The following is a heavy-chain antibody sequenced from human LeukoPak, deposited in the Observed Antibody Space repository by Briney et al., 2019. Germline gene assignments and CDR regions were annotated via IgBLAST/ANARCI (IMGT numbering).Heavy chain of an antibody. CDR2: ISGSGGST. V-gene: IGHV3-23*01. D-gene: IGHD1-26*01. CDR3: AKDRDYSGSYGYFDY. J-gene: IGHJ4*02. CDR1: GFTFSSYA. Sequence: GGSLRLSCAASGFTFSSYAMSWVRQVPGKGLEWVSAISGSGGSTYYADSVKGRFTISRDNSKNTLYLQMNSLRAEDTAVYYCAKDRDYSGSYGYFDYWGQGTLVTVSS.